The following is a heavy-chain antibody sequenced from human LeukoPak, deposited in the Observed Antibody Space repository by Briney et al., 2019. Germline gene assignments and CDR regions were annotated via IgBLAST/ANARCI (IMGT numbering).Heavy chain of an antibody. CDR1: GGSFSGYY. D-gene: IGHD4-17*01. J-gene: IGHJ4*02. Sequence: SETLSLTCAVYGGSFSGYYWSWIRQPPGKGLEWIGEINHSGSTNYNPSLKSRVTISVDTSKNQFSLKLSSVTAADTAVYYCARDWATVTLPGYWGQGTLVTVSS. CDR2: INHSGST. V-gene: IGHV4-34*01. CDR3: ARDWATVTLPGY.